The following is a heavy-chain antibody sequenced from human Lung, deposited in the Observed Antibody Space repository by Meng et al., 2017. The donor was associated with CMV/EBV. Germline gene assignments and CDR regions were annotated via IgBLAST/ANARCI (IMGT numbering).Heavy chain of an antibody. Sequence: QLQESGPGLVKPSGTLPLPCAVSGGSISSSNWWSWVRQPPGKGLEWIGEIYHSGSTNYNPSLKSRVTISVDKSKNQFSLKLSSVTAADTAVYYCASFPPPGKQWLVTDYWGQGTLVTVSS. D-gene: IGHD6-19*01. V-gene: IGHV4-4*02. CDR1: GGSISSSNW. CDR2: IYHSGST. J-gene: IGHJ4*02. CDR3: ASFPPPGKQWLVTDY.